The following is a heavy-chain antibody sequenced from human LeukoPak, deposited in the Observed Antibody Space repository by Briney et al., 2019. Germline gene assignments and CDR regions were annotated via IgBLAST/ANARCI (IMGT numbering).Heavy chain of an antibody. Sequence: ASVKVSCKASGYTFTSYGISWVRQAPGQGLEWMGWISAYNGNTNYAQKLQGRVTMTTDTSTSTAYMELRSLRSDDTAVYYCARDLSHYYGSGSYKEFDYWGQGTLVTVSS. CDR1: GYTFTSYG. D-gene: IGHD3-10*01. J-gene: IGHJ4*02. CDR2: ISAYNGNT. CDR3: ARDLSHYYGSGSYKEFDY. V-gene: IGHV1-18*01.